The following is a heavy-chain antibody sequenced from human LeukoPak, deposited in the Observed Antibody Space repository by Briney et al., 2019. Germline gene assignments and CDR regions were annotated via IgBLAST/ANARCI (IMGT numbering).Heavy chain of an antibody. CDR2: ISGSGDTT. Sequence: GGSLRLSCAASGFTLSSYAMNWVRQAPGKGLEWVSFISGSGDTTYYADSVKGRFTISRDKSKNTLYLQMNSLRAEDTAVYYCAKSRGESRGASNYWGQGTLVTVSS. J-gene: IGHJ4*02. CDR3: AKSRGESRGASNY. CDR1: GFTLSSYA. D-gene: IGHD1-26*01. V-gene: IGHV3-23*01.